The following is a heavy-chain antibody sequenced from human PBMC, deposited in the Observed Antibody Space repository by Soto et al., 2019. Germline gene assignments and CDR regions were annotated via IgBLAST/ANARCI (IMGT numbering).Heavy chain of an antibody. CDR2: IIPIFGTA. CDR1: GGTFSSYA. CDR3: AVARFLEWLFQKYYYYGMDV. D-gene: IGHD3-3*01. Sequence: SVKVSCKASGGTFSSYAISWVRQAPGQGLEWMGGIIPIFGTANYAQKFQGRVTITADESTSTAYMELSSLRSEDTAVYYCAVARFLEWLFQKYYYYGMDVWGQGTTVTVSS. V-gene: IGHV1-69*13. J-gene: IGHJ6*02.